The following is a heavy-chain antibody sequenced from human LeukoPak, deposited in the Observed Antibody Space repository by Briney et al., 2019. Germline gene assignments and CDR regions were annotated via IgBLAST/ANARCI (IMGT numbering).Heavy chain of an antibody. D-gene: IGHD1-26*01. CDR1: GGTFSSYA. J-gene: IGHJ4*02. Sequence: ASVKVSCKASGGTFSSYAITWVRQAPGQGPEWMGWVSAYSGNTNYAQKLHGRVTMTTDTSTSTAYMELRSLRSDDTTVYYCARVIVAGALMWGQGTLVTVSS. V-gene: IGHV1-18*01. CDR3: ARVIVAGALM. CDR2: VSAYSGNT.